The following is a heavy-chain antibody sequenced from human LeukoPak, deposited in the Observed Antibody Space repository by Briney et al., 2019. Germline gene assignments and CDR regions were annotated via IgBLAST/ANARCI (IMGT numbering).Heavy chain of an antibody. Sequence: GGSLRLSCAASGFTFSSYWMSWVRQAPGKGLEWVANIKQGGSEKHYVDSVKGRFTISRDDAKNSLYLQMNSLRAEDTAVYYCATGTGSYGVPFDYWGRGTLVTVSS. CDR1: GFTFSSYW. V-gene: IGHV3-7*01. J-gene: IGHJ4*02. CDR3: ATGTGSYGVPFDY. CDR2: IKQGGSEK. D-gene: IGHD6-19*01.